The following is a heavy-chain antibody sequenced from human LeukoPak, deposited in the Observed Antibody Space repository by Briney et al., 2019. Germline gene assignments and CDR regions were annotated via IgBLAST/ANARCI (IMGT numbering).Heavy chain of an antibody. V-gene: IGHV3-23*01. CDR3: VKDRPCETCMPMDA. Sequence: GGSLRLSCAASGFRFTDYSMSWVRQARGKGLEWVAGLGRSGEYKYYADSVKGRFTISRDNSKDTVSLQMNSLRAEDSAIYFCVKDRPCETCMPMDAWGQGTTVTV. CDR2: LGRSGEYK. CDR1: GFRFTDYS. J-gene: IGHJ6*02. D-gene: IGHD2-2*01.